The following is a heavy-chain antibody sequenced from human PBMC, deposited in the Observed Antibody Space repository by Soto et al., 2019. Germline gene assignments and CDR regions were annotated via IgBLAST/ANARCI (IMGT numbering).Heavy chain of an antibody. CDR3: ARGPRESGERLLCDY. D-gene: IGHD3-3*01. CDR1: GYTFTSYE. V-gene: IGHV1-8*01. CDR2: MNPNNGNT. J-gene: IGHJ4*02. Sequence: QVQLVQSGADVKKPGASVKVSCKASGYTFTSYEINWVRQATGQGLEWMGRMNPNNGNTGYAQKFQGRVTMTRNTSIATAYMELSSLRSADTAVYYCARGPRESGERLLCDYLGQGALVTFSS.